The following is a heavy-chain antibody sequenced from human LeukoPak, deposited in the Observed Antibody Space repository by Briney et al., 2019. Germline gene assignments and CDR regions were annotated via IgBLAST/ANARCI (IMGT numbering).Heavy chain of an antibody. D-gene: IGHD3-10*01. Sequence: TSETLSLTCTVSGYSISSGYYWGWIRQPPGKGLEWIGSIYHSGSTYYNPSLKSRVTISVDTSKNQFSLKLSSVTAADTAVYYCARARGMVEFFDYWGQGTLVTVSS. CDR1: GYSISSGYY. J-gene: IGHJ4*02. V-gene: IGHV4-38-2*02. CDR3: ARARGMVEFFDY. CDR2: IYHSGST.